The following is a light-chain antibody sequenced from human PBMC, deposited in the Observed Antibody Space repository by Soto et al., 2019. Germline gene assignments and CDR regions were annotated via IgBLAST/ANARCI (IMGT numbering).Light chain of an antibody. CDR2: GAS. V-gene: IGKV3-20*01. CDR1: QSVSSSY. CDR3: QQYGSSPSYT. Sequence: EIVLTQSPGTLSLSPGERATLSCRASQSVSSSYLAWYQQKPGQARRLLIHGASSRATGIPDRFSGSGSGTDFTLTISRLEPEDFAVYYCQQYGSSPSYTFGQGTKLEIK. J-gene: IGKJ2*01.